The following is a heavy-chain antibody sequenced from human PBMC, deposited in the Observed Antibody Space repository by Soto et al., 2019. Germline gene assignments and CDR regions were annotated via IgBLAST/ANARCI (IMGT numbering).Heavy chain of an antibody. J-gene: IGHJ5*02. Sequence: EGSLRLSCAASGFTFSSYWMSWVRQAPGKGLEWVANIKQDGSEKYYVDSVKGRFTISRDNAKNSLYLQMNSLRAEDTAVYYCARSIAARLNWFDPWGQGTLVTVSS. CDR3: ARSIAARLNWFDP. CDR1: GFTFSSYW. V-gene: IGHV3-7*01. D-gene: IGHD6-6*01. CDR2: IKQDGSEK.